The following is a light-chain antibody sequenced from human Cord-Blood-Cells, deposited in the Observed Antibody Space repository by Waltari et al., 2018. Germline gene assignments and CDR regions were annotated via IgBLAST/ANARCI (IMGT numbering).Light chain of an antibody. CDR1: QSISSY. CDR3: QQSYSTPIT. J-gene: IGKJ5*01. Sequence: EIQMTQSPSSLSASVGDRVTITCRASQSISSYLNLYQQKPGKAPKLLIYAASSLQSGVPSRFSGSGSGTDFTLTISSLQPEDFATYYCQQSYSTPITFGQGTRLEIK. CDR2: AAS. V-gene: IGKV1-39*01.